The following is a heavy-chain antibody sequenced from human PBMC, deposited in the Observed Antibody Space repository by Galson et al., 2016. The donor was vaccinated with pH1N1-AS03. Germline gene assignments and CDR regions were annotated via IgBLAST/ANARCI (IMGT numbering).Heavy chain of an antibody. V-gene: IGHV3-74*01. CDR1: GFTFSDYW. J-gene: IGHJ6*02. CDR2: MNRDGRYT. CDR3: ARGDRHAGSWVAY. Sequence: SLRLSCAASGFTFSDYWMHWVRQVPGKGPVWVSRMNRDGRYTTYADAVRGRFTISRDNAKSTLYLLLDGLTAEDAAVYYCARGDRHAGSWVAYWSQGTTVIVSS. D-gene: IGHD6-13*01.